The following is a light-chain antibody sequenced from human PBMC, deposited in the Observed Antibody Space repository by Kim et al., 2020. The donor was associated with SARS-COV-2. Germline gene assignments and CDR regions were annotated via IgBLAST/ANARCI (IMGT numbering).Light chain of an antibody. CDR3: NSRDSSGNHLRV. CDR1: SRRSYY. J-gene: IGLJ2*01. Sequence: LGQTVRITCQRHSRRSYYASWYQQKPGQAPVLVIYGKNNRPSGIPDRFSGSSSGNTASLTITGAQAEDEADYYCNSRDSSGNHLRVFGGGTKLTVL. V-gene: IGLV3-19*01. CDR2: GKN.